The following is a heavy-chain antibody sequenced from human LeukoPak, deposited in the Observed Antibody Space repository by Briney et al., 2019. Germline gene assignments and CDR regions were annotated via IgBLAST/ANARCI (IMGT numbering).Heavy chain of an antibody. D-gene: IGHD3-16*01. CDR3: ARAAPGGNFDY. CDR2: IYYSGST. CDR1: GGSISSYY. Sequence: SETLSLTCTVSGGSISSYYWSWIRQPPGKGLEWIGYIYYSGSTNYNPSLKSRVTISVDTSKNQFSLKLSSVTAADTAVYYCARAAPGGNFDYWGQGTLVTVSS. J-gene: IGHJ4*02. V-gene: IGHV4-59*12.